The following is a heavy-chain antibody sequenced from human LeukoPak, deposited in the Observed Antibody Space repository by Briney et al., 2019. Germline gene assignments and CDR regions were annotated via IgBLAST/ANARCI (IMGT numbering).Heavy chain of an antibody. CDR2: IGSSSSYI. D-gene: IGHD3-3*01. V-gene: IGHV3-21*01. CDR1: GFTFSSYS. CDR3: TRYDSSRFDP. J-gene: IGHJ5*02. Sequence: GGSLRLSCAASGFTFSSYSMNWVRQAPGKGLEGVSSIGSSSSYIYYADSAKGRFTISRDNSRNTMDLQMNSLRVEDTAVYHCTRYDSSRFDPWGQGTLVIVSA.